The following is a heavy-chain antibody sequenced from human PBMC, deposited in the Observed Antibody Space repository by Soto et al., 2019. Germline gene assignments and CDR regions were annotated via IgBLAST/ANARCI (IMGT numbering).Heavy chain of an antibody. CDR2: THYSGST. Sequence: PSETLSLTCTVSGGSISSYYWSWMRQPPGKGLEWIGYTHYSGSTNYNPSLKSRVTISVDTSKNQFSLKLSSVTAADTAVYYCARHETLHGDHDNWGQGTLVTVSS. CDR1: GGSISSYY. D-gene: IGHD4-17*01. CDR3: ARHETLHGDHDN. V-gene: IGHV4-59*08. J-gene: IGHJ4*02.